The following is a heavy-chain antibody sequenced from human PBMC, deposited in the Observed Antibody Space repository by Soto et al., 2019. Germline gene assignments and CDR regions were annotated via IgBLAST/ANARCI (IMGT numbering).Heavy chain of an antibody. D-gene: IGHD2-8*02. CDR1: GGTFSSYA. J-gene: IGHJ6*02. CDR2: IIPIFGTA. Sequence: QVQLVQSGAEVKKPGASVKVSCKASGGTFSSYAISWVRQAPGQGLAWMGGIIPIFGTANYSPKFQGSVTISADKTTSTAHAELSTLRSDETAVYYFAGNGTGGGYYYYGMDVWGQGNTVTFSS. V-gene: IGHV1-69*06. CDR3: AGNGTGGGYYYYGMDV.